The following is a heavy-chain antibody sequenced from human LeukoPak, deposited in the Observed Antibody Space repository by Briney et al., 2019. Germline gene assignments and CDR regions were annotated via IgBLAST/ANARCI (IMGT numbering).Heavy chain of an antibody. V-gene: IGHV4-59*01. CDR3: ARLAGNYYDSSANWFDP. CDR2: IYYSGST. Sequence: SETLSLTCTVSGGSISSYYWSWIRQPPGKGLEWLGYIYYSGSTNYNPSLKSRVTISVDTSKNQFSLKLSSGTAADTAVYYCARLAGNYYDSSANWFDPWGQGTLVTVSS. J-gene: IGHJ5*02. CDR1: GGSISSYY. D-gene: IGHD3-22*01.